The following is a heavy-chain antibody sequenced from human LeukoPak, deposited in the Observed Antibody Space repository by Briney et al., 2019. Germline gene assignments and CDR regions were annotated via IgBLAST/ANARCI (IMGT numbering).Heavy chain of an antibody. CDR3: ARYYYDSSAKSWYFDY. D-gene: IGHD3-22*01. CDR1: GYSFTSYW. CDR2: IYPGDSDT. V-gene: IGHV5-51*01. J-gene: IGHJ4*02. Sequence: GESLKISCKGSGYSFTSYWIGWVRQMPGKGLEWMGIIYPGDSDTRYSPSFQGQGTISADKSISTAYLQWNSLKASDTAMYYCARYYYDSSAKSWYFDYWGQGTLVTVSS.